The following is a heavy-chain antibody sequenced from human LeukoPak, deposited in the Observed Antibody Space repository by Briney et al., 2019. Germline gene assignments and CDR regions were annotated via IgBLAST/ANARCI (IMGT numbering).Heavy chain of an antibody. J-gene: IGHJ2*01. D-gene: IGHD2-15*01. Sequence: PSETLSLTCTVSGGSISSYYWSWIRQPPGKGLEWIGYIYYSGSTNYNPSLKSRVTISVDTSKNQFSLKLSSVTAADTAVYYCARSPYCSGGGCYSLDWYFDLWGRGTLVTVSS. CDR3: ARSPYCSGGGCYSLDWYFDL. CDR2: IYYSGST. V-gene: IGHV4-59*01. CDR1: GGSISSYY.